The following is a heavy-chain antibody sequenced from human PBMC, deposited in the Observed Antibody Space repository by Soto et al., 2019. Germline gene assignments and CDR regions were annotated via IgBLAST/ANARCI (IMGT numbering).Heavy chain of an antibody. J-gene: IGHJ6*04. D-gene: IGHD3-16*01. CDR3: AREGEMPYYYYGLDV. Sequence: QVQLVQSGAEVRKPGASVKVSCKASGYTFTTYGISWVRQAPGQGLEWMGRISGYNGHTKYAQKFQGRVTMTTDTSTSTVYVDLGSLRSDDTAVYYCAREGEMPYYYYGLDVWGEGTTVTVSS. V-gene: IGHV1-18*01. CDR1: GYTFTTYG. CDR2: ISGYNGHT.